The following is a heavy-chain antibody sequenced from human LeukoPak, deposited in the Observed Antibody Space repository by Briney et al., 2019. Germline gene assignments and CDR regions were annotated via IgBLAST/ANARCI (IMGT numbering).Heavy chain of an antibody. Sequence: PSETLSLTCTVSGGSISSYYWSWIRQPPGKGLEWIGYIYYSGSTNYNPSLESRVTISVDTSKNQFSLKLSSVTAADTAVYYCARDTAKGFDPWGQGTLVTVSS. CDR2: IYYSGST. V-gene: IGHV4-59*01. CDR1: GGSISSYY. J-gene: IGHJ5*02. D-gene: IGHD5-18*01. CDR3: ARDTAKGFDP.